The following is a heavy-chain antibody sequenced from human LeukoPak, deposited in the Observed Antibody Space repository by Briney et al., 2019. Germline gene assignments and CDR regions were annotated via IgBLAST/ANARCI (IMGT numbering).Heavy chain of an antibody. D-gene: IGHD3-10*01. Sequence: SETLSLTCAVYGGSFSGYYWSWIRQPPGKGLEWIGEINHSGSTNYNPSLKSRVTISVDTSKNQFSLKLSSVTAADTAVYYCARHESYYGSGIPTSAHLDPWGQGTLVTVSS. CDR3: ARHESYYGSGIPTSAHLDP. V-gene: IGHV4-34*01. CDR2: INHSGST. J-gene: IGHJ5*02. CDR1: GGSFSGYY.